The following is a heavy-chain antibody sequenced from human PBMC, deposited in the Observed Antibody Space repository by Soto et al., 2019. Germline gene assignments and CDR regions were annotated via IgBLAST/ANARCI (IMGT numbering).Heavy chain of an antibody. V-gene: IGHV6-1*01. J-gene: IGHJ4*02. CDR1: GDSVSSNSAA. Sequence: SQTLSLTCAISGDSVSSNSAAWNWIRQSPSRGLEWLGRTYYRSKWYNDYAVSVKSRITINPDTSKNQFSLQLNSVTPEDTAVYYCARFGPKDFWSGYPYFDYWGQGTLVTVSS. CDR3: ARFGPKDFWSGYPYFDY. CDR2: TYYRSKWYN. D-gene: IGHD3-3*01.